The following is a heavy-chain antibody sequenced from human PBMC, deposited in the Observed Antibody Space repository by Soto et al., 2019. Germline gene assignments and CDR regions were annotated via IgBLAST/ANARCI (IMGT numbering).Heavy chain of an antibody. J-gene: IGHJ3*02. CDR1: GFSLTTSGVG. CDR2: IFGDDDK. Sequence: QITLKESGPTLVKPTQTLTLTCTFSGFSLTTSGVGVGWIRQPPGKALEWLALIFGDDDKRYRPSLKTRLTIMKATSKSQAVLTMTNVDPVDTAKYFCAHRPATSSEDAFDIWGQGTVVTVSS. CDR3: AHRPATSSEDAFDI. V-gene: IGHV2-5*02. D-gene: IGHD2-2*01.